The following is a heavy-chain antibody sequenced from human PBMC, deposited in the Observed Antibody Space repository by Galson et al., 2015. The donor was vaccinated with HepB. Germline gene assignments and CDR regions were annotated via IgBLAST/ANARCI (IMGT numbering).Heavy chain of an antibody. CDR3: AKGFRSRVMHV. CDR2: ISSEGRQK. Sequence: SLRLSCAASGFTFRSYGMHWVRQAPGKGLEWVAVISSEGRQKYYADSVKGRFTISRDNSKNSLYLQMNCLRVEDTAVYYCAKGFRSRVMHVWGQGTTVTVFS. CDR1: GFTFRSYG. D-gene: IGHD3-3*01. J-gene: IGHJ6*02. V-gene: IGHV3-30*18.